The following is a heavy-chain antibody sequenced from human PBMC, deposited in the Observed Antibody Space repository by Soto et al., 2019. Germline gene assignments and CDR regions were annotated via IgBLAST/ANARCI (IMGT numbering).Heavy chain of an antibody. V-gene: IGHV3-33*01. J-gene: IGHJ4*02. Sequence: QVQLVESGGGVVQPGRSLRLSCAASGFTFSSYGMHWVRQAPGKGLEWVAVIWYDGSNKYYADSVKGRFTISRDNSKNTMYLQMNSLRAEDTAVYYCARQAVHFDYWGQGTLVTVSS. CDR1: GFTFSSYG. CDR3: ARQAVHFDY. D-gene: IGHD6-6*01. CDR2: IWYDGSNK.